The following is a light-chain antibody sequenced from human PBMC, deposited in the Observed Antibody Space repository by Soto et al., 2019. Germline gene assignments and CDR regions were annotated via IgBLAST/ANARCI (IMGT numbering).Light chain of an antibody. CDR1: QSVSNSY. V-gene: IGKV3-20*01. CDR2: GAS. J-gene: IGKJ5*01. CDR3: QQYTGPPTT. Sequence: EIVLPQSPGTLSLSPGERATLSCRASQSVSNSYLAWYQQKPGQAPRLLIYGASSRATGIPDRFSGSGSGTDFTLTITRLEPEDSAVYFCQQYTGPPTTFGQGTRLEIK.